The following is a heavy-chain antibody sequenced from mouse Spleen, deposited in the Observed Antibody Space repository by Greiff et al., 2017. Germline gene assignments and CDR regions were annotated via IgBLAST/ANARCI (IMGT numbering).Heavy chain of an antibody. Sequence: VKVVESGPGLVAPSQSLSITCTVSGFSLTSYAISWVRQPPEKGLEWLGVIWTGGGTNYNSALKSRLSISKDNSKSQVFLKMNSLQTDDTARYYCARGSYGNYFYYFDYWGQGTTLTVSS. D-gene: IGHD2-1*01. CDR3: ARGSYGNYFYYFDY. CDR2: IWTGGGT. CDR1: GFSLTSYA. V-gene: IGHV2-9-1*01. J-gene: IGHJ2*01.